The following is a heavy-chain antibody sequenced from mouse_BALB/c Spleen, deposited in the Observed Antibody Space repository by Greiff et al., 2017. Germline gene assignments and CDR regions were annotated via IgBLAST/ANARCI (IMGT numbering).Heavy chain of an antibody. V-gene: IGHV1-82*01. CDR3: ARDNDYDGYAMDY. CDR1: GYAFSSSW. CDR2: IYPGDGDT. J-gene: IGHJ4*01. D-gene: IGHD2-4*01. Sequence: QVQLQQSGPELVKPGASVKISCKASGYAFSSSWMNWVKQRPGQGLEWIGRIYPGDGDTNYNGKFKGKATLTADKSSSTAYMQLSSLTSVDSAVYFCARDNDYDGYAMDYWGQGTSVTVSS.